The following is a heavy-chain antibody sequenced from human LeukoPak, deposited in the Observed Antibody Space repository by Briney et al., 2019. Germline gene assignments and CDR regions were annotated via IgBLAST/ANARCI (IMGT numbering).Heavy chain of an antibody. J-gene: IGHJ4*02. D-gene: IGHD5-24*01. CDR3: ARDRYGYNPFDY. CDR2: IYSGGST. Sequence: GGSLRLSCAAPGFTFSNYYMSWVRQAPGKGLEWVSVIYSGGSTKYADSVKGRFTISRDNSKNTLYLQMTSLRAEDTAVYYCARDRYGYNPFDYWGQGTLVTVSS. V-gene: IGHV3-53*01. CDR1: GFTFSNYY.